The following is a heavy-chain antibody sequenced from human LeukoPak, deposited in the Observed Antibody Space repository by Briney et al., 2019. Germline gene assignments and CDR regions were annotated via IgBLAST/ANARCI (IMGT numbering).Heavy chain of an antibody. CDR1: GFTFNSYG. Sequence: GGSLSVSCAASGFTFNSYGMLSVGQAPAKGLEGVAFIRQDGSNKYYADSVKGRFTISRDNSKNALYLQMNSLRAGDTAVYYCAKGSKLVVITRDHYMAVWGKGTTVTISS. CDR2: IRQDGSNK. J-gene: IGHJ6*03. V-gene: IGHV3-30*02. CDR3: AKGSKLVVITRDHYMAV. D-gene: IGHD3-22*01.